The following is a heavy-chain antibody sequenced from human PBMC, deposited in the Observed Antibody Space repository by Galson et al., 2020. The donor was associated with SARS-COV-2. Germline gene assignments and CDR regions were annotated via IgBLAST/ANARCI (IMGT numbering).Heavy chain of an antibody. CDR3: ARDSYDDSSGYPHAFDI. J-gene: IGHJ3*02. Sequence: ASVKVSCKASGYTFTSYGISWVRQAPGQGLEWMGWISAYNGNTNYAQKLQGRVTMTTDTSTSTAYMELRSLRSDDTAVYYCARDSYDDSSGYPHAFDIWGQGTMVTVSS. CDR1: GYTFTSYG. CDR2: ISAYNGNT. D-gene: IGHD3-22*01. V-gene: IGHV1-18*01.